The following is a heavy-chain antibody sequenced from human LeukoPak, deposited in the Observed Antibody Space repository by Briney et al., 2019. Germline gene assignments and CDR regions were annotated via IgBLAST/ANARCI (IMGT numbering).Heavy chain of an antibody. CDR1: GFTFSSYA. Sequence: PGGSLRLSCAASGFTFSSYAMSWVRHIPGKGLEWVSGISGSSGSTYYADSVKGRLTISRDNSKNTLYLQINSLRAEDSAVYYCARRRGYTQFGPWGQGTLVTVSS. CDR3: ARRRGYTQFGP. J-gene: IGHJ5*02. V-gene: IGHV3-23*01. CDR2: ISGSSGST. D-gene: IGHD6-13*01.